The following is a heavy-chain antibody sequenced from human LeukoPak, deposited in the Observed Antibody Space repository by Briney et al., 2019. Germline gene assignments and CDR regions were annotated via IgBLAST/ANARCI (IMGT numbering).Heavy chain of an antibody. CDR3: AKGPPYYYGSGSYFPIDY. Sequence: PGGSLRLSCAASGFTFDDYAMHWVRQAPGKGLEWVSGISWNSGSIGYADSVKGRFTISRDNAKNSLYLQMNSLRAEDMALYYCAKGPPYYYGSGSYFPIDYWGQGTLVTVSS. V-gene: IGHV3-9*03. D-gene: IGHD3-10*01. CDR2: ISWNSGSI. CDR1: GFTFDDYA. J-gene: IGHJ4*02.